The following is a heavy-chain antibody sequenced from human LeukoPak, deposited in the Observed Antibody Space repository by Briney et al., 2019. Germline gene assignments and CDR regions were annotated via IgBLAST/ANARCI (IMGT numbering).Heavy chain of an antibody. Sequence: SETLSLTCAVFGYSISRGYYWGWIRQPPGKGLGWIGSIDRSGSTYYNPSLKSRVTILVDTSKNQFSLKLNSVTAADTAVYYCAREVFRASPFDYWGQGTLVTVSS. D-gene: IGHD1-14*01. CDR1: GYSISRGYY. CDR3: AREVFRASPFDY. J-gene: IGHJ4*02. CDR2: IDRSGST. V-gene: IGHV4-38-2*02.